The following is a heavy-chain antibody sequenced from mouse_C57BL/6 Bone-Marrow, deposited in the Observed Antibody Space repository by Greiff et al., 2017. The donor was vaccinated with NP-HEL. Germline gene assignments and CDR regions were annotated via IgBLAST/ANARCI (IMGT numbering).Heavy chain of an antibody. CDR3: ARDGGWDSDY. V-gene: IGHV5-16*01. Sequence: EVQVVESEGGLVQPGSSMKLSCTASGFTFSDYYMAWVRQVPEKGLEWVANINYDGSSTYYLDSLKSRFIISRDNAKNILYLQMSSLKSEDTATYYCARDGGWDSDYWGQGTTLTVSS. D-gene: IGHD1-1*02. CDR2: INYDGSST. J-gene: IGHJ2*01. CDR1: GFTFSDYY.